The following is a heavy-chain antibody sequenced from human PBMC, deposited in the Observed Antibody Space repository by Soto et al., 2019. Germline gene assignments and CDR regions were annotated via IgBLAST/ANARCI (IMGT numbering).Heavy chain of an antibody. D-gene: IGHD1-26*01. CDR1: NGSIRAYY. J-gene: IGHJ4*02. V-gene: IGHV4-4*07. Sequence: KASETLSLTCTVSNGSIRAYYWNWIRQPAGKGLEWIGRIYSTGTTYFNPSLKSRVTMSVDTSTNQFSLRLTSVTAADTAMYYCARSSPRGEQLFFDFRGQGAQVTVSS. CDR2: IYSTGTT. CDR3: ARSSPRGEQLFFDF.